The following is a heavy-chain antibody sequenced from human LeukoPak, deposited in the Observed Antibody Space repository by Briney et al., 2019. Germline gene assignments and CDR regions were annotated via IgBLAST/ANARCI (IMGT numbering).Heavy chain of an antibody. D-gene: IGHD6-19*01. CDR3: AKNQWLASYFDY. CDR2: ISYDGSNK. Sequence: GGSLRLSCAASGFTFSSYGMHWVRQAPGKGLEWVAVISYDGSNKYCADSVKGRFTISRDNSKNTLYLQMNSMRAEDTAVYYCAKNQWLASYFDYWGQGTLVTVSS. J-gene: IGHJ4*02. CDR1: GFTFSSYG. V-gene: IGHV3-30*18.